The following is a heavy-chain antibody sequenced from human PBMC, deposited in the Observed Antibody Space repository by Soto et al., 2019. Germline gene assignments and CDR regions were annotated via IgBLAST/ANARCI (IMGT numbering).Heavy chain of an antibody. V-gene: IGHV4-34*01. CDR1: GGSFSGYY. CDR2: INHSGST. D-gene: IGHD3-22*01. J-gene: IGHJ3*02. Sequence: SETLSLTCAVYGGSFSGYYWSWIRQPPGKGLEWIGEINHSGSTNYNPSLKSRVTISVDTSKNQFSLKLSSVTAADTAAYYCARERYYYDSSGHQNAFDIWGQGTMVTVSS. CDR3: ARERYYYDSSGHQNAFDI.